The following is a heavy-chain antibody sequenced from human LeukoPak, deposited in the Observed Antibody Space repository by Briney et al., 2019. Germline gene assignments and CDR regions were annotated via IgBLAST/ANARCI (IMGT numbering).Heavy chain of an antibody. CDR1: GGSISSYY. D-gene: IGHD4-17*01. Sequence: SETLSLTCTVSGGSISSYYWSWIRQPPGKGLEWIGYIYYSGSTYYNPSLKSRVTISVDTSKNQFSLKLSSVTAADTAVYYCLGAVVDGDYKGIDYWGQGTLVTVSS. CDR2: IYYSGST. V-gene: IGHV4-59*12. CDR3: LGAVVDGDYKGIDY. J-gene: IGHJ4*02.